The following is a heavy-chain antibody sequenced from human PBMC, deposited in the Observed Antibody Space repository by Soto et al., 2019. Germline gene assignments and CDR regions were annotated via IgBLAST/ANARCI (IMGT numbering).Heavy chain of an antibody. CDR3: AREGGGYCSGGSCQVDY. CDR2: IYYRGNT. J-gene: IGHJ4*02. Sequence: SETLSLTCTVSGGSISSSSYYWGWIRQPPGKGLEWIGSIYYRGNTYYNQSLKSRVTISVDTSKNQFSLKLSSVTAADTAVYYCAREGGGYCSGGSCQVDYWGQGTLVTVSS. V-gene: IGHV4-39*02. CDR1: GGSISSSSYY. D-gene: IGHD2-15*01.